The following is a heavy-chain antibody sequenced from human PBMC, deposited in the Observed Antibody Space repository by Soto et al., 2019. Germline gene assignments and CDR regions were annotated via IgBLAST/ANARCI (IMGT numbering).Heavy chain of an antibody. CDR1: GFTFSSYG. D-gene: IGHD3-3*01. J-gene: IGHJ4*02. CDR2: IWYDGSNK. Sequence: GGSLRLSCAASGFTFSSYGMHWVRQAPGKGLEWVAVIWYDGSNKYYADSVKGRFTISRDNSKNMLYLQMNSLRAEDTAVYYCAKHDFWTLYNTGLDSWGQGTLVTVSS. CDR3: AKHDFWTLYNTGLDS. V-gene: IGHV3-33*06.